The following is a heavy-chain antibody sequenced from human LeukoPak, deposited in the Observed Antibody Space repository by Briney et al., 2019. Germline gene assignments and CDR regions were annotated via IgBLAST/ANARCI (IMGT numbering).Heavy chain of an antibody. CDR3: AREPGGTAMVTGWFDP. J-gene: IGHJ5*02. Sequence: SVRVSCKASGGTFSSYAISWVRQAPGQGLEWMGGIIPIFGTANYAQKFQGRVTITADESTSTAYMELSSLRSEDTAVYYCAREPGGTAMVTGWFDPWGQGTLVTVSS. V-gene: IGHV1-69*01. CDR2: IIPIFGTA. CDR1: GGTFSSYA. D-gene: IGHD5-18*01.